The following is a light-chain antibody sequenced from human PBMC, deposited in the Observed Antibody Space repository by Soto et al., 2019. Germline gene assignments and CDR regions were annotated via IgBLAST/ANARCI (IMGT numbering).Light chain of an antibody. Sequence: DIQMTQSPSALSASVGDRVTITCRASQTISTYLNWYQQKPGKAPKHLIYAASTLQSGVPSRFSGSGSGTDFTLTISSLQPEDFATYYCQQSLGIPYTFGQGTRREIK. CDR1: QTISTY. CDR3: QQSLGIPYT. CDR2: AAS. V-gene: IGKV1-39*01. J-gene: IGKJ2*01.